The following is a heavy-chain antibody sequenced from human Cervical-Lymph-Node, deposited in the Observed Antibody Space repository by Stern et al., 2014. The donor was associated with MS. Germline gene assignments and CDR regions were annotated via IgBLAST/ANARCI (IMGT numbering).Heavy chain of an antibody. CDR2: IYYSGTT. V-gene: IGHV4-61*01. Sequence: VHLVESGPGLVKPSETLSLTCTVSGGSVNSGSYYWSWIRPPPGKGLEWIGYIYYSGTTSYNPSLTSRVTILIDTSKTQFSLKVSSVTAADTAVYYCARIKQSVPAGYFDYWGPGTLVSVSS. CDR1: GGSVNSGSYY. J-gene: IGHJ4*02. D-gene: IGHD6-6*01. CDR3: ARIKQSVPAGYFDY.